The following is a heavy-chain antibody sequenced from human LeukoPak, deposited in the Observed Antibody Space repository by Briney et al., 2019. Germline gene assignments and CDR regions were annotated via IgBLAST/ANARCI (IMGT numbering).Heavy chain of an antibody. CDR2: FYSGGST. D-gene: IGHD3-10*01. CDR1: GFTVSSNY. V-gene: IGHV3-66*01. Sequence: PGGSLSLSCAASGFTVSSNYMRCVRQAPGRGLEWVSVFYSGGSTYYADSVKGGFTISSDNSKNTLFLQMNHQRAGDTAVYYCARGTVTMVDYWGQGTLVTVSS. CDR3: ARGTVTMVDY. J-gene: IGHJ4*02.